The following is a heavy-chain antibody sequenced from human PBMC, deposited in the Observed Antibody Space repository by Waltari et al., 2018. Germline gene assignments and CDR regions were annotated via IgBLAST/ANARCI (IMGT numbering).Heavy chain of an antibody. CDR2: VDPEDGET. D-gene: IGHD3-3*01. CDR3: ATVGLRFLEWLSSPGAFDI. J-gene: IGHJ3*02. Sequence: EVQLVQSGAEVKKPGATVKISCKASGYTFTDYYMHWVQQAPGKGLEWMGRVDPEDGETIYAEKFQGRVTITADTSTDTAYMELSSLRSEDTAVYYCATVGLRFLEWLSSPGAFDIWGQGTMVTVSS. CDR1: GYTFTDYY. V-gene: IGHV1-69-2*01.